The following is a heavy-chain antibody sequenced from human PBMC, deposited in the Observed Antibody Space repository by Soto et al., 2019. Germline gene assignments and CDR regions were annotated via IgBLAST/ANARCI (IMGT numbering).Heavy chain of an antibody. Sequence: PGDSLKISCVASEFTISSYWMSWVRQAPGKGLEWVANINQDGSESHYVDSVKGRFSIARDNAKNSLHLQMNSVRAEDTAMYYCVGSNIERLWGQGTPVTVPS. J-gene: IGHJ4*02. D-gene: IGHD1-1*01. V-gene: IGHV3-7*01. CDR1: EFTISSYW. CDR2: INQDGSES. CDR3: VGSNIERL.